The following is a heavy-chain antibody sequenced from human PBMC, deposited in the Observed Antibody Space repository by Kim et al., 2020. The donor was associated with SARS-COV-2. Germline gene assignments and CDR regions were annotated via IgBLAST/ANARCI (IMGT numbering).Heavy chain of an antibody. CDR3: AKEMGTLGFDY. CDR2: T. Sequence: TYFADSVKGRFTISRDNSKNTLYLQMNSLRAEDTAVYYCAKEMGTLGFDYWGQGTLVTVSS. D-gene: IGHD7-27*01. J-gene: IGHJ4*02. V-gene: IGHV3-23*01.